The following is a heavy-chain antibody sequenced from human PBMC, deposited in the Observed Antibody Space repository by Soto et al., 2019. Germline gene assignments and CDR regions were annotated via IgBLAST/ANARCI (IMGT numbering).Heavy chain of an antibody. Sequence: ASVKVSCTASGYTFTSYAMHWVRQAPGQRLEWMGWINAGNGNTKYSQKFQGRVTITRDTSASTAYMELSSLRSEDTAVYYCARAAVAGQFDYWGQGTLVTVSS. CDR3: ARAAVAGQFDY. CDR2: INAGNGNT. V-gene: IGHV1-3*01. CDR1: GYTFTSYA. D-gene: IGHD6-19*01. J-gene: IGHJ4*02.